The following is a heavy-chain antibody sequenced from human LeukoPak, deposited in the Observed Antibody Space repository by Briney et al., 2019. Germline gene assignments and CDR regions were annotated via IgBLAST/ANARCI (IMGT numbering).Heavy chain of an antibody. CDR2: IYPGDSDT. CDR1: GYSFTSYW. CDR3: ARHIGIAVAEDAVDI. V-gene: IGHV5-51*01. D-gene: IGHD6-19*01. Sequence: GESRDISCKGSGYSFTSYWIGWVPQMPGKGLEWMGIIYPGDSDTRYSPCFQGQVTISADKSISTAYLQRSSLKASDTAMYYCARHIGIAVAEDAVDIWGHGTIVSVSS. J-gene: IGHJ3*02.